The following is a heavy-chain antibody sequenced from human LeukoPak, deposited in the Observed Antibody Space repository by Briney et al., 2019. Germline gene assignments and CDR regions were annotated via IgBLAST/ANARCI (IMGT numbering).Heavy chain of an antibody. CDR2: ISSSGSTI. CDR3: ARSTLVVPAADAFDI. CDR1: GFTFSDYY. J-gene: IGHJ3*02. D-gene: IGHD2-2*01. V-gene: IGHV3-11*01. Sequence: PGGSLRLSCAASGFTFSDYYTSWVRQAPGKGLEWVSYISSSGSTIYYADSVKGRFTISRDNAKNSLYLQMNSLRAEDTAVYYCARSTLVVPAADAFDIWGQGTMVTVSS.